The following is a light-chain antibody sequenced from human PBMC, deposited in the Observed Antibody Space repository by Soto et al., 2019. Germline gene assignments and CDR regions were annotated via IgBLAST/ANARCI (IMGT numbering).Light chain of an antibody. CDR3: QVWDSSSDPWV. CDR2: DDS. CDR1: NIGSKS. V-gene: IGLV3-21*02. Sequence: SYELTQPPSVSVAPGQTARITCGGNNIGSKSVPWYQQKPGQAPVLVVYDDSDRPSGSPERFSGSNSGNTATLTISRVEAGDEADYYCQVWDSSSDPWVFGGGTKLTVL. J-gene: IGLJ3*02.